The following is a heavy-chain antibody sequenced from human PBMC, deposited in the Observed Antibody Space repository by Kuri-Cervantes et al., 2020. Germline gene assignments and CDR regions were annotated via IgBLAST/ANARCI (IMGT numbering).Heavy chain of an antibody. CDR2: IIPIFGTA. CDR1: GYTLSAKY. D-gene: IGHD5-18*01. Sequence: SVKVSCKASGYTLSAKYMHWVRQAPGQGLEWMGGIIPIFGTANYAQKFQGRVTITTDESTSTAYMELSSLRSEDTAVYYCARGGIQLWLRLDYWGQGTLVTVSS. CDR3: ARGGIQLWLRLDY. V-gene: IGHV1-69*05. J-gene: IGHJ4*02.